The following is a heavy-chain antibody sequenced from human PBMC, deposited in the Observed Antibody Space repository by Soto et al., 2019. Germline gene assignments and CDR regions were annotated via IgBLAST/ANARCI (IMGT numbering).Heavy chain of an antibody. CDR2: VSSSGGST. V-gene: IGHV3-23*01. Sequence: EVQLLESGGDLAQPGGSLRLSCAASGFTFSSYAMTWVRQAQGKGLEWVSEVSSSGGSTYYADAVKGRFTISRDKSKNPLYLQMNSLRADDTAVYYCARDLSVYLIYDMDVWGQGTTVTVSS. CDR3: ARDLSVYLIYDMDV. J-gene: IGHJ6*02. D-gene: IGHD2-2*02. CDR1: GFTFSSYA.